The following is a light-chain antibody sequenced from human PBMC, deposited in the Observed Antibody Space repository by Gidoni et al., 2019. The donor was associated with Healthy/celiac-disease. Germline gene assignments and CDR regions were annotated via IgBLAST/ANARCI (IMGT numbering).Light chain of an antibody. CDR1: QSVSSSY. V-gene: IGKV3-20*01. CDR3: QQYGSSPT. CDR2: GAS. J-gene: IGKJ1*01. Sequence: EIVLTQSPGTLSLSQGERATLSCRASQSVSSSYLAWYQQKPGQAPRLLIYGASSRATGIPDRFSGRGSGTDFTLTISGLEPEDFAVYYCQQYGSSPTFGQXTKVEIK.